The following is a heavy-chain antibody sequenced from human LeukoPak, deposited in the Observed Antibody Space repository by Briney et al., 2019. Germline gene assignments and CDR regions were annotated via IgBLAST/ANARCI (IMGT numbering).Heavy chain of an antibody. J-gene: IGHJ3*02. CDR3: AREGGGWSLAFDI. D-gene: IGHD2-15*01. CDR1: GYTFTGYY. Sequence: ASVKVSCKASGYTFTGYYMHWVRQAPGQGLEWMGRINPNSGGTNYAQKFQGRVTMTRDTSISTAYMELSRLRSDDTAVYYCAREGGGWSLAFDIWGQGTMVTVSS. CDR2: INPNSGGT. V-gene: IGHV1-2*06.